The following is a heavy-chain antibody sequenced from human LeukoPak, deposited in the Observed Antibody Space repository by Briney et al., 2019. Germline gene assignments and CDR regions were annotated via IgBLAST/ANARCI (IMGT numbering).Heavy chain of an antibody. V-gene: IGHV3-30*02. CDR3: AKARSYCGGDCSLYAFDI. Sequence: GGSLRLSCSASGFTFTSFWMTWVRQAPGKGLEWVAFIRYDGGNKYYADSVKGRFTISRDNSKNTLYLQMNSLRAEDTAVYYCAKARSYCGGDCSLYAFDIWGQGTMFTVSS. J-gene: IGHJ3*02. CDR2: IRYDGGNK. D-gene: IGHD2-21*01. CDR1: GFTFTSFW.